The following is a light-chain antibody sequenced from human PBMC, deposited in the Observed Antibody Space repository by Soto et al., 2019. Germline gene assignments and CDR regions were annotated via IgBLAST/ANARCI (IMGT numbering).Light chain of an antibody. CDR2: GTS. V-gene: IGKV1-39*01. Sequence: DIQITHSPSSLSASVGDRVTITCRSSQSITNLLNWYQHKPGQAPKLLIYGTSSLLTGVPSRFSGSGSGTDFTLTISGLQLEDFATYYCQQTYSSLWTLGQGTKVDIK. J-gene: IGKJ1*01. CDR1: QSITNL. CDR3: QQTYSSLWT.